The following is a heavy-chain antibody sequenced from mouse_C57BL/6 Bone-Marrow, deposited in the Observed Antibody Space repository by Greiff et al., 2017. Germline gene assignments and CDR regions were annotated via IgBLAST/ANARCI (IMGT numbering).Heavy chain of an antibody. D-gene: IGHD1-1*01. CDR3: ARDGSSSY. Sequence: VQLKESGPELVKPGASVKISCKASGYSFTGYYMNWVKQSPEKSLEWIGEINPSTGGTTYNQKFKAKATLTVDKSSSTAYMQLKSLTSEDSAVYYCARDGSSSYWGQGTLVTVSA. J-gene: IGHJ3*01. CDR2: INPSTGGT. V-gene: IGHV1-42*01. CDR1: GYSFTGYY.